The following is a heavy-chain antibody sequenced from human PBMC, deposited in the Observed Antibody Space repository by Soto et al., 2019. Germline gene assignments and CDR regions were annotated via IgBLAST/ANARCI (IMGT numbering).Heavy chain of an antibody. CDR3: ARGRYGDY. CDR1: GYAFTTYG. D-gene: IGHD1-1*01. V-gene: IGHV1-18*01. Sequence: QVHLVQSGAEVKKPGASVKVSCKGSGYAFTTYGITWVRQAPGQGLEWMGWISAHNGNTNYAQKLQGRVTVTRDTSRSTAYMEVRSLRSDDTGVYYCARGRYGDYWGQGALVTVSS. J-gene: IGHJ4*02. CDR2: ISAHNGNT.